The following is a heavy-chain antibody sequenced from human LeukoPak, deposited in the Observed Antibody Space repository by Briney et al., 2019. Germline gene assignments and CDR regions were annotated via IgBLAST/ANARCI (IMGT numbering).Heavy chain of an antibody. CDR2: RKQDGSEK. CDR3: ARDLDSGSSYSPRFDP. CDR1: GFTFSTNW. V-gene: IGHV3-7*04. D-gene: IGHD1-26*01. J-gene: IGHJ5*02. Sequence: PGGSLRLSCAASGFTFSTNWMSWVRQAPAQGLEWVANRKQDGSEKYYVDSVKSRFTISRDNAKNSMYLQMNSLRAEDTAVYYCARDLDSGSSYSPRFDPWGQGTLVSVSS.